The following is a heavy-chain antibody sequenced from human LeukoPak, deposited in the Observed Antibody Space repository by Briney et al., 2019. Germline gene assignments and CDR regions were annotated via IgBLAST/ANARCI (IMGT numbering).Heavy chain of an antibody. CDR1: GGTFSSYA. D-gene: IGHD3-3*01. CDR3: TTDGGYDFWSARYDY. Sequence: SVKVSCKASGGTFSSYAISWVRQAPGQGLEWMGRIIPILGIANYAQKFQGRVTITADKSTSTAYMELSSLRSEDTAVYYCTTDGGYDFWSARYDYWGQGTLVTVSS. CDR2: IIPILGIA. V-gene: IGHV1-69*04. J-gene: IGHJ4*02.